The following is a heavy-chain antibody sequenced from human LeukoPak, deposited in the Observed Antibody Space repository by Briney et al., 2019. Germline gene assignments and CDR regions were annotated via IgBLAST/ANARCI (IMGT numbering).Heavy chain of an antibody. V-gene: IGHV4-59*11. J-gene: IGHJ4*02. CDR3: ARGGPYCSSTSCYAFDY. CDR2: IYYSGST. Sequence: SETLSLTCTVSGGSISSHYWSWIRQPPGKGLERIGYIYYSGSTNYNPSLKSRVTISVDTSKNQFSLKLSSVTAADTAVYYCARGGPYCSSTSCYAFDYWGQGTLVTVSS. D-gene: IGHD2-2*01. CDR1: GGSISSHY.